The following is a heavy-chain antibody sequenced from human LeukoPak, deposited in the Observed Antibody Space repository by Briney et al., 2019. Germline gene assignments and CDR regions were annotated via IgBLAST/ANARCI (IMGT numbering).Heavy chain of an antibody. CDR1: GASFSSFY. D-gene: IGHD6-13*01. Sequence: PSETLSLTCSVPGASFSSFYWSWVRQPPGKGLEWIGYIYYTGSTNYNPSLKSRLTISVDTSKNQFSLKLSSVTAADTAVYYCARDVPYSSSWFDYWGQGTLVTVSS. CDR2: IYYTGST. J-gene: IGHJ4*02. CDR3: ARDVPYSSSWFDY. V-gene: IGHV4-59*01.